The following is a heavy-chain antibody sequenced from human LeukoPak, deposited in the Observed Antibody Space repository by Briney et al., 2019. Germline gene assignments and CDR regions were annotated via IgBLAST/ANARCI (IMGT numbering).Heavy chain of an antibody. V-gene: IGHV1-18*01. D-gene: IGHD3-16*01. Sequence: ASVKVSCKASGYTFTSYGISWVRQAPGQGLEWMGWISAYNGNTNYAQKLQGRVTMTRDTSTSTVYMELSSLRSEDTAVYYCARGLGIISYFDYWGQGTLVTVSS. CDR1: GYTFTSYG. CDR3: ARGLGIISYFDY. CDR2: ISAYNGNT. J-gene: IGHJ4*02.